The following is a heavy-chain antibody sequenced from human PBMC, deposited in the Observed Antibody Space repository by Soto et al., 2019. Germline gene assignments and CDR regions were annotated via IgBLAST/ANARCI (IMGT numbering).Heavy chain of an antibody. Sequence: QVPLVESGGGVVQPGRSLRLSCIASGLSFTSYPMHWVRQAPGKGLEWVAVISYDGSEKSYADSVKGRFTISRDNSKTTLYLQMNLLRTEDTAVYFCARSVLVPSLYCTMTTCYDTPYYFDYWGRGTLVAVSS. V-gene: IGHV3-30-3*01. D-gene: IGHD2-2*01. CDR3: ARSVLVPSLYCTMTTCYDTPYYFDY. CDR1: GLSFTSYP. CDR2: ISYDGSEK. J-gene: IGHJ4*02.